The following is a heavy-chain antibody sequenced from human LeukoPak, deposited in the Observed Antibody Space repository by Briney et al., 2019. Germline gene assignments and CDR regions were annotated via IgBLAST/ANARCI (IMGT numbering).Heavy chain of an antibody. CDR1: GGSFSGYY. CDR2: INHSGST. CDR3: AREPYSYGPSRFDY. V-gene: IGHV4-34*01. D-gene: IGHD5-18*01. Sequence: LETLSLTCAVYGGSFSGYYWSWIRQPPGKGLEWIGEINHSGSTNYNPSLKSRVTISVDTSKNQFSLKLSSVTAADTAVYYCAREPYSYGPSRFDYWGQGTLVTVSS. J-gene: IGHJ4*02.